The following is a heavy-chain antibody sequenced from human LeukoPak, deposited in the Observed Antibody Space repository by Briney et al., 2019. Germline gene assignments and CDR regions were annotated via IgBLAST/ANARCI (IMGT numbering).Heavy chain of an antibody. Sequence: PGGSLRLSCAASGFIFSNNAMSWVRQTPGKGLEWVSSISGSSDYTFYEDSVKGRFTISRDNSKNTLYLQMNSLRAEDTAVYYCAKGSWDYVWGSYPDFDYWGQGTLVTVSS. CDR3: AKGSWDYVWGSYPDFDY. V-gene: IGHV3-23*01. CDR1: GFIFSNNA. D-gene: IGHD3-16*02. J-gene: IGHJ4*02. CDR2: ISGSSDYT.